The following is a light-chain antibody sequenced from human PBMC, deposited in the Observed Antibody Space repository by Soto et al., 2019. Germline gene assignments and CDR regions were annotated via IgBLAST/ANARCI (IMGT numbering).Light chain of an antibody. CDR3: QEYNGRSS. Sequence: EGVTTQSPATLSVSPGERATLSCRASQNIGGDLAWYQQKPDQAPRLLIYRTSTRANGPPVRFSGSGSGTEFTLTISSLQSEDFAVYYCQEYNGRSSFGQGTKVEIK. V-gene: IGKV3-15*01. CDR1: QNIGGD. J-gene: IGKJ1*01. CDR2: RTS.